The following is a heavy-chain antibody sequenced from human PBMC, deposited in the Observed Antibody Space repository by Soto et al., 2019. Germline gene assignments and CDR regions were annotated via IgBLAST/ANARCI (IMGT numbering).Heavy chain of an antibody. J-gene: IGHJ4*02. D-gene: IGHD1-1*01. Sequence: EVQLLESGGGLVQPGGSLRLSCAVAGFSFSTYGVTWVRQAPGTGLEWVSGVSGGSGVTHYADSVKGRFTITGDNSKNTVYLPMNSLRVEDTAVYYCAKWNGYGDYWGQGTLVTVSS. V-gene: IGHV3-23*01. CDR3: AKWNGYGDY. CDR1: GFSFSTYG. CDR2: VSGGSGVT.